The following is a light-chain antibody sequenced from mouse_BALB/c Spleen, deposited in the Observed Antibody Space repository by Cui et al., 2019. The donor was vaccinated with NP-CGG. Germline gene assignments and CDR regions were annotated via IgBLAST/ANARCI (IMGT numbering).Light chain of an antibody. V-gene: IGLV1*01. CDR2: GTN. CDR1: NGPVTTSNY. J-gene: IGLJ1*01. Sequence: QAVVTQATALTTSPGETVTLTCRSSNGPVTTSNYANWVQEKPDHLFTGLIGGTNNRVPGVPARFSGSLIGDKAALTITGAQTEDEAIYFCALWYSNHWVFGGGTKLTVL. CDR3: ALWYSNHWV.